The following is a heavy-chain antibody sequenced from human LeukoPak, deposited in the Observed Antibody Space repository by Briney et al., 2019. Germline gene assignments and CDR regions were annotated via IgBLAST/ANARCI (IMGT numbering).Heavy chain of an antibody. V-gene: IGHV3-23*01. D-gene: IGHD6-19*01. CDR3: ARSLTYSSGWYSTTSDLDY. CDR2: ISGSGGST. J-gene: IGHJ4*02. Sequence: GGSLRLSCAASGFTFSSYAMSWVRQAPGRGLEWVSAISGSGGSTYYADSVKGRFTISRDNAKNSLYLQMNSLRAEDTAVYYCARSLTYSSGWYSTTSDLDYWGQGTLVTVSS. CDR1: GFTFSSYA.